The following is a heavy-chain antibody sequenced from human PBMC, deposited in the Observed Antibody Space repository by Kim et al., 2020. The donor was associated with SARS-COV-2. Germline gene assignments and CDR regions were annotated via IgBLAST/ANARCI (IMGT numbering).Heavy chain of an antibody. J-gene: IGHJ5*02. D-gene: IGHD3-10*01. CDR3: ARVVGELLFGFWFDP. V-gene: IGHV1-18*04. Sequence: ASVKVSCKASGYTFTSYGISWVRQAPGQGLEWMGWISAYNGNTNYAQKLQGRVTMTTDTSTSTAYMELRSLRSDDTAVYYCARVVGELLFGFWFDPWGQGTLVTVSS. CDR1: GYTFTSYG. CDR2: ISAYNGNT.